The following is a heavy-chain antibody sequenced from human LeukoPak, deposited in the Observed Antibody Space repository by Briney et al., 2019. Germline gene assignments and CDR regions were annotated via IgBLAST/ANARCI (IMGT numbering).Heavy chain of an antibody. CDR1: GYTFISFA. CDR2: ISTFNGYT. V-gene: IGHV1-18*01. D-gene: IGHD6-6*01. J-gene: IGHJ4*02. CDR3: ARDEYSSSSQVNYFDY. Sequence: ASVKVSCKASGYTFISFAISWVRQAPGQGLEWVGWISTFNGYTNSAPKLQGRVTMTRDTSTSTVYMELSSLRSEDTAVYYCARDEYSSSSQVNYFDYWGQGTLVTVSS.